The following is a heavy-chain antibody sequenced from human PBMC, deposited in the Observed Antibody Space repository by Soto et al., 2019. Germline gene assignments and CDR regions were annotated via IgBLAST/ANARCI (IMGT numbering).Heavy chain of an antibody. CDR1: GESFSGYY. D-gene: IGHD6-6*01. CDR3: ARRIVARPFDY. Sequence: SETLSLTCAVYGESFSGYYWNWIRQPPGKGLEWIGEISHSGSTNYNPSLKSRVTISVDTSKNQFSLKLSSVTAADTAVYYCARRIVARPFDYWDQGTLVTVSS. CDR2: ISHSGST. J-gene: IGHJ4*02. V-gene: IGHV4-34*01.